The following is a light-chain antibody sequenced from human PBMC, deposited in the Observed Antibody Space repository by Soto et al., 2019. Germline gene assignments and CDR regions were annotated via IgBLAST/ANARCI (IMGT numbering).Light chain of an antibody. Sequence: EILLTQSPGTLSLSPGERATLSCRASQSVSSSYLAWYQQKPGQAPRLLIYGASNRATGIPARFSGSGSGTDFTLTISSLEPEDFAVYYCQQRSNWPPITFGQGTRLEIK. CDR2: GAS. V-gene: IGKV3D-20*02. CDR3: QQRSNWPPIT. J-gene: IGKJ5*01. CDR1: QSVSSSY.